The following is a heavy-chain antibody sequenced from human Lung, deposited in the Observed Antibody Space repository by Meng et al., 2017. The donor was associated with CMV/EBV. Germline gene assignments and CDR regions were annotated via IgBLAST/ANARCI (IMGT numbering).Heavy chain of an antibody. J-gene: IGHJ3*02. V-gene: IGHV1-2*02. Sequence: ASXXVSXKASGYTFTDYRMHWVRQAPGQGLEWVGWISPNNGATNYAQNFQGRVTMTRDTSISTVYMDLNRLIYDDTAVYYCATKMYYDFWSAYRGTEGVDPFNIWXQGTLVTVSS. CDR3: ATKMYYDFWSAYRGTEGVDPFNI. CDR2: ISPNNGAT. CDR1: GYTFTDYR. D-gene: IGHD3-3*01.